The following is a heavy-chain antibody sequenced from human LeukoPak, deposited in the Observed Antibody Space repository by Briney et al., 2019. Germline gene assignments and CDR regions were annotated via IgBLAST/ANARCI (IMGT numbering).Heavy chain of an antibody. CDR2: INHSGST. CDR1: GGSFSGYY. D-gene: IGHD6-6*01. V-gene: IGHV4-34*01. J-gene: IGHJ5*02. Sequence: NPSETLSLTCAVYGGSFSGYYWSWIRQPPGKGLEWIGEINHSGSTNYNPSLKSRVTISVDTSKNQFSLKLSFVTAADTAVYYCARDSSEGPWGQGTLVTVSS. CDR3: ARDSSEGP.